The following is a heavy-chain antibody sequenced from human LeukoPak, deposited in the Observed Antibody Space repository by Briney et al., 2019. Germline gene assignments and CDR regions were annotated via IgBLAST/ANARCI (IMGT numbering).Heavy chain of an antibody. Sequence: TLSLTCTVSGGSISSGGYYWSWIRQHPGKGLEWIGYIYYSGSTYYNPSLKSRVTISVDTSKNQFSLKLSSVTAADTAVYYCARSNRDQYIAAMPSYYYGMDVWGQGTTVTVSS. CDR3: ARSNRDQYIAAMPSYYYGMDV. J-gene: IGHJ6*02. CDR1: GGSISSGGYY. V-gene: IGHV4-31*03. D-gene: IGHD6-13*01. CDR2: IYYSGST.